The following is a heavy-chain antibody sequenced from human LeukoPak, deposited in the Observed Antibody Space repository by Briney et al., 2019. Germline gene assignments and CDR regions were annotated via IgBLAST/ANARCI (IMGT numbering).Heavy chain of an antibody. CDR1: GFTFSTYW. D-gene: IGHD6-13*01. CDR2: IYSGGST. J-gene: IGHJ4*02. Sequence: GGSLRLSCAASGFTFSTYWMSWVRQAPGKGLEWVSVIYSGGSTYYADSVKGRFTISRDNSKNTLYLQMNSLRAEDTAVYYCASGYSSSWYIYWGQGTLVTVSS. V-gene: IGHV3-53*01. CDR3: ASGYSSSWYIY.